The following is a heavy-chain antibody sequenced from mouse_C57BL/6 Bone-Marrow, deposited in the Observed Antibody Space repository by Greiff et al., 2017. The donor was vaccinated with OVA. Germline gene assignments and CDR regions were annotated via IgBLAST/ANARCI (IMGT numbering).Heavy chain of an antibody. J-gene: IGHJ4*01. D-gene: IGHD3-1*01. CDR3: ARHSSGYYAMDY. CDR1: VYEFPSHD. Sequence: EVKLQESGGGLVQPGESLKLSCESNVYEFPSHDMSWVRKTPEKRLELVAAINSDGGSTYYPDTMERRFIISRDNTKKTLYLQMSSLRSEDTALYYCARHSSGYYAMDYWGQGTSVTVSS. CDR2: INSDGGST. V-gene: IGHV5-2*01.